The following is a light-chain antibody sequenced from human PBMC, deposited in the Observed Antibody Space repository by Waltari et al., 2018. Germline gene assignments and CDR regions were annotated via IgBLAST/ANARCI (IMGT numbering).Light chain of an antibody. V-gene: IGLV4-69*01. J-gene: IGLJ3*02. Sequence: QLVLTQSPSASASLGASVTLSCTLSSGHSNYAITWHQQETGKGPRHLMRVNSDGSHSKGDGIPDRFSGSSSGAERYLIISSLQSEDEADYYCQTWDTGRGVFGGGTKLTVL. CDR1: SGHSNYA. CDR3: QTWDTGRGV. CDR2: VNSDGSH.